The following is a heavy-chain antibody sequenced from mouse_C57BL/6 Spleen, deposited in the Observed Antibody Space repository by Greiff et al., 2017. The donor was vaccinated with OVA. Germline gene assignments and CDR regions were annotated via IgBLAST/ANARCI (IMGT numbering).Heavy chain of an antibody. V-gene: IGHV1-69*01. CDR2: IDPSYSYT. CDR3: ARRDYGSSYFDY. Sequence: VQLQQPGAELVMPGASVKLSCKASGYTFTSYWMHWVKQRPGQGLEWIGEIDPSYSYTNYNQKFKGKSTLTVDKSSSTAYMQLSSLTSEDSAVYYCARRDYGSSYFDYWGQGTTLTVSS. D-gene: IGHD1-1*01. J-gene: IGHJ2*01. CDR1: GYTFTSYW.